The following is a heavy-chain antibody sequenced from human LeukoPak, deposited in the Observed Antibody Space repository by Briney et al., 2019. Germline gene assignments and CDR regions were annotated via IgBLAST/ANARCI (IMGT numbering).Heavy chain of an antibody. CDR3: ARAVVPAAIRSIDYYYYYMDV. V-gene: IGHV4-4*07. J-gene: IGHJ6*03. CDR1: GGSISSYY. CDR2: IYTSGST. D-gene: IGHD2-2*01. Sequence: SETLSLTCTVSGGSISSYYWSWIRQPAGKGLEWIGRIYTSGSTNYNPSLKSRVTISVDKSKNQFSLKLSSVTAADTAAYYCARAVVPAAIRSIDYYYYYMDVWGKGTTVTVSS.